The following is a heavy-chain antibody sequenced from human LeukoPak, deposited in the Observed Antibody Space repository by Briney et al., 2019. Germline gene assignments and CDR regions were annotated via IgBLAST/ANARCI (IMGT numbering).Heavy chain of an antibody. CDR1: GGSFSGFY. CDR2: INHRGST. D-gene: IGHD3-10*01. CDR3: ARGKAPTYYYGSGSSRPFDY. V-gene: IGHV4-34*01. J-gene: IGHJ4*02. Sequence: PSDTLSLTCAVYGGSFSGFYWSWIRQPPGKGLEWIGEINHRGSTNYNPSLKSRVTISVDTSKNQFSLKLSSVTAADTAVYYCARGKAPTYYYGSGSSRPFDYWGQGTLVTVSS.